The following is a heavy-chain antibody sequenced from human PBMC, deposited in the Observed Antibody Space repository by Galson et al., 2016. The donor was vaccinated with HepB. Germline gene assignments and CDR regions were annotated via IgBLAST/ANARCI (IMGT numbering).Heavy chain of an antibody. V-gene: IGHV4-59*01. CDR3: ARTYSGAYYGFFYYLDV. CDR1: GGSISDYY. J-gene: IGHJ6*03. CDR2: ISYSGGT. D-gene: IGHD1-26*01. Sequence: ETLSLTCTVSGGSISDYYWTWVRQPPGKGLEWIGYISYSGGTNYNPSLKSRVTISVDTSKNQFSLKLNSVTSADTAVYYCARTYSGAYYGFFYYLDVWGQGTTVTVSS.